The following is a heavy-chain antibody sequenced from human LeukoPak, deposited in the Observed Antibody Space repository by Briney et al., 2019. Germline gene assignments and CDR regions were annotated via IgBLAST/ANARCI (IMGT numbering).Heavy chain of an antibody. Sequence: GGSLRLSCAASGFTFSSYAMSWVRQAPGKGLEWVSAISGSGGSTYYADSVKGRFTISRDNAKSSLYLQMNSLRAEDTAVYYCARDQQWLYYFDYWGQGTLVTVSS. CDR2: ISGSGGST. V-gene: IGHV3-23*01. CDR3: ARDQQWLYYFDY. J-gene: IGHJ4*02. CDR1: GFTFSSYA. D-gene: IGHD6-19*01.